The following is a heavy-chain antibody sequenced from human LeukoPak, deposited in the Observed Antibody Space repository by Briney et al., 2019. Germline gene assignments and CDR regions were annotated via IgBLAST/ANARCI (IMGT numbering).Heavy chain of an antibody. CDR3: ARGYYYDSSGYYPDY. Sequence: SVKVSCKASGGTFSSYAISWVRQAPGQGLEWMGRIIPILGIANYAQKFQGRVTITADKSTSTAYMELSSLRSEDTAVYYCARGYYYDSSGYYPDYWGQGTLVTVSS. CDR2: IIPILGIA. CDR1: GGTFSSYA. D-gene: IGHD3-22*01. V-gene: IGHV1-69*04. J-gene: IGHJ4*02.